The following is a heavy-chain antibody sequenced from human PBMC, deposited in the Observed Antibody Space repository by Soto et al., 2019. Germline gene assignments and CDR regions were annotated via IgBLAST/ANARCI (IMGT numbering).Heavy chain of an antibody. CDR3: ATGGYCSGGSCYTDDYLDY. V-gene: IGHV1-24*01. CDR2: FDPEDGET. Sequence: GKGLEWMGGFDPEDGETIYAQKFQGRVTMTEDTSTDTAYMELSSLRSEDTAVYYCATGGYCSGGSCYTDDYLDYWGQGTLVSVSS. J-gene: IGHJ4*02. D-gene: IGHD2-15*01.